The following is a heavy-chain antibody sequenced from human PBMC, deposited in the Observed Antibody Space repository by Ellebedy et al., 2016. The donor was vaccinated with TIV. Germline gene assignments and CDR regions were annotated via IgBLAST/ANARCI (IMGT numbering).Heavy chain of an antibody. J-gene: IGHJ4*02. CDR2: ISSGSSTI. CDR3: AKQYDGGSYVPWD. D-gene: IGHD3-16*01. CDR1: GFSFSNYN. V-gene: IGHV3-48*02. Sequence: GESLKISCAASGFSFSNYNMNWVRQAPGKGLEWVSCISSGSSTIYYADSVKGRFTISRDNAKNSLYLQMNSLRDEDTAVYYCAKQYDGGSYVPWDWGQGTLVTVSS.